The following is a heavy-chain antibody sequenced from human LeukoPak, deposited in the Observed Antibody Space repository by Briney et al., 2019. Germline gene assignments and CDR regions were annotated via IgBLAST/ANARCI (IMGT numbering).Heavy chain of an antibody. CDR3: ASASSGLPQFDY. J-gene: IGHJ4*02. CDR1: GGSISSSNW. Sequence: SETLSLTCTVSGGSISSSNWWSWVRQPPGKGLEWIGEIYHSGSTNYNPSLKSRVTISVDKSKNQFSLKLSSVTAADTAVYYCASASSGLPQFDYWGQGTLVPVSS. D-gene: IGHD3-22*01. V-gene: IGHV4-4*02. CDR2: IYHSGST.